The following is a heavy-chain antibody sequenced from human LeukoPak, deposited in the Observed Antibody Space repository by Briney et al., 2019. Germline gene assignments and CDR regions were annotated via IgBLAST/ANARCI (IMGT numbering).Heavy chain of an antibody. V-gene: IGHV3-21*01. CDR3: ASGITIRDLDY. CDR1: GFTLSSYS. CDR2: ISSSSSYI. Sequence: GGSLRLSCAASGFTLSSYSMNWVRQAPGQGLEWVSSISSSSSYIFYADSVKGRFTISRDNAKNSLFLQMISLRAEDTAVYYCASGITIRDLDYWGQGTLVTVSS. D-gene: IGHD3-10*01. J-gene: IGHJ4*02.